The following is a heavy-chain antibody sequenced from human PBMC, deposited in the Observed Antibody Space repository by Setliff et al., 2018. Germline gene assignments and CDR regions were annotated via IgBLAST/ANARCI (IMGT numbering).Heavy chain of an antibody. CDR1: GGSISTSDYY. CDR2: MDYSGRT. D-gene: IGHD6-19*01. J-gene: IGHJ6*03. CDR3: AREQWLDPPGYYYMDV. Sequence: SETLSLTCTVSGGSISTSDYYWGWIRQPPGTRLECMGGMDYSGRTYHNPFLQSRVTISIDTSKNQFSLKLNSVTAADMAVYYCAREQWLDPPGYYYMDVWAKGTTVTVSS. V-gene: IGHV4-39*07.